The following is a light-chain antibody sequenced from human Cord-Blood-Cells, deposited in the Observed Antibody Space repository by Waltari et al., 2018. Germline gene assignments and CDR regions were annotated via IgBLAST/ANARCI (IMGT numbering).Light chain of an antibody. Sequence: QSALTPPASVSGSPGQSITISCTGTRSDVGGYNYSSWSQQHPGKAPKLMIYDVSNRTSGVSNRFSGSKSGNTASLTISGLQAEDEADYYCSSYTSSSTLGVVFGGGTKLTVL. CDR2: DVS. V-gene: IGLV2-14*01. CDR1: RSDVGGYNY. CDR3: SSYTSSSTLGVV. J-gene: IGLJ2*01.